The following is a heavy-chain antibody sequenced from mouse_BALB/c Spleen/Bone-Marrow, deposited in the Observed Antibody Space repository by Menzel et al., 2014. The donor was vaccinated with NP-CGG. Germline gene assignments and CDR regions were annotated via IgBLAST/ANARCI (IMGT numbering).Heavy chain of an antibody. CDR3: AMYYYGSSLFAY. J-gene: IGHJ3*01. Sequence: VHVKQSGAELVKPGASVKLSCTASGFNIKDTYMHWVKQRPEQGLEWIGRIDPANGNTKYDPKFQGKATITADTSSNTAYLQLSSLTSEDPAVYYCAMYYYGSSLFAYWGQGTLVNVSA. CDR2: IDPANGNT. CDR1: GFNIKDTY. D-gene: IGHD1-1*01. V-gene: IGHV14-3*02.